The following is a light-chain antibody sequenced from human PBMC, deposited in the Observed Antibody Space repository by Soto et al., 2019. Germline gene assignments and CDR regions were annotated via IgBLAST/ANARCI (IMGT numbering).Light chain of an antibody. CDR2: GNS. J-gene: IGLJ1*01. CDR1: SSNIGAGYD. CDR3: QSYDSSLSGSSYV. V-gene: IGLV1-40*01. Sequence: QSVLTQPPSVSGAPGQRVTISCTGSSSNIGAGYDVHWYQQLPGTAPKLLIYGNSNRPSGVPDRFSGSKSGTSASLAITGLQAEDEVDYYCQSYDSSLSGSSYVFGTGTKVTVL.